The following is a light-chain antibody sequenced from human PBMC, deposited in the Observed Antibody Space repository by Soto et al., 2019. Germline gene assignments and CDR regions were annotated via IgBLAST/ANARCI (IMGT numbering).Light chain of an antibody. CDR3: QQRSNWPLIT. CDR1: QSVSSY. Sequence: EILLTQSPATLSLSPGERATLSCRASQSVSSYLAWYQQKPGQAPRLLIYDASNRATGIPARFSGSGSGTDFTLTISSLEPEDFEVYYCQQRSNWPLITFGQGTRLEI. CDR2: DAS. J-gene: IGKJ5*01. V-gene: IGKV3-11*01.